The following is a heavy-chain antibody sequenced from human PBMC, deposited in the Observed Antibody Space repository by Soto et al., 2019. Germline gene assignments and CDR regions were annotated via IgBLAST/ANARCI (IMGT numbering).Heavy chain of an antibody. V-gene: IGHV3-30-3*01. D-gene: IGHD6-13*01. Sequence: QVQLVESGGGVVQPGRSLRLSCAASGFTFSSYAMHWVRQAPGKGLEWVAVISYDGSNKYYADSVKGRFTISRDNSKNTLYLQMNSLRAEDTAVYYCARGEIAAAQAFDIWGQGTMVTVSS. CDR3: ARGEIAAAQAFDI. CDR2: ISYDGSNK. CDR1: GFTFSSYA. J-gene: IGHJ3*02.